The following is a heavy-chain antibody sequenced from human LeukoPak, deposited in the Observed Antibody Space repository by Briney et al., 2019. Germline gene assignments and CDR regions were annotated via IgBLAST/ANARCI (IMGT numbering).Heavy chain of an antibody. CDR3: AREGLDV. CDR2: MNPNSGNT. V-gene: IGHV1-8*03. Sequence: SVKVSCKPSGYTFVTYDINWVRQATGQGLEWMAYMNPNSGNTGYAQTFQGRVTITWNTSINTAYMELSSLRSDDTALYYCAREGLDVWGQGTVVTVSS. J-gene: IGHJ3*01. CDR1: GYTFVTYD.